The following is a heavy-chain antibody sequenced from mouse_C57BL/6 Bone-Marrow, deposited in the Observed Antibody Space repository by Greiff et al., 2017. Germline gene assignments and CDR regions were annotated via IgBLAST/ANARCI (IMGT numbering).Heavy chain of an antibody. CDR3: ARNSDYYGSAWFAY. CDR1: GFSFTSYG. V-gene: IGHV2-2*01. CDR2: IWSGGST. D-gene: IGHD1-1*01. J-gene: IGHJ3*01. Sequence: VQLLQSGPGLVQPSQSLSITCTVSGFSFTSYGVHWVRQSPGKGLEWLGAIWSGGSTDYNAAFISRLGISKDNSKSQVFFKMNSLQAYDTAIYYCARNSDYYGSAWFAYWGQGTLVTVSA.